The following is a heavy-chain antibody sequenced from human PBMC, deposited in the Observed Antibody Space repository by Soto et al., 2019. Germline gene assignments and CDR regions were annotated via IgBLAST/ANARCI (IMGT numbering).Heavy chain of an antibody. CDR3: ARGSVTMVRGVPGMDV. CDR1: GYTFTGYY. CDR2: INPNSGGT. Sequence: QVQLVQSGAEVKKPGASVKVSCKASGYTFTGYYMHWVRQAPGQGLERMGWINPNSGGTNYAQKFQGWVTMTRDTSISTADMERSRLRSDDTAVYYCARGSVTMVRGVPGMDVWGQGTTVTVSS. V-gene: IGHV1-2*04. D-gene: IGHD3-10*01. J-gene: IGHJ6*02.